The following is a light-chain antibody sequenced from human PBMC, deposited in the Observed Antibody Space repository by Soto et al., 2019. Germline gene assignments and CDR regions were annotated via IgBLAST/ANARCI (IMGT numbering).Light chain of an antibody. V-gene: IGLV2-14*01. J-gene: IGLJ2*01. Sequence: QSALTQPTSVSGSPGQSITIACTGASGDVGSYNYVSWYQQHPGKSPKLMIYEVTNRPSGVSNRFSGSKSGNTASLTISGLQTEDEAHYYCSSYTTNTTLVFGGGTKVTVL. CDR3: SSYTTNTTLV. CDR1: SGDVGSYNY. CDR2: EVT.